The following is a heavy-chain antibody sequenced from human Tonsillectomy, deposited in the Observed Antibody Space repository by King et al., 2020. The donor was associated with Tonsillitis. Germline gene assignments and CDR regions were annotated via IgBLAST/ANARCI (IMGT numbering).Heavy chain of an antibody. CDR1: GFTFSSYT. CDR2: IGGSAGST. D-gene: IGHD2-2*01. CDR3: AKGAGAVPAATHYFDY. Sequence: QLVQSGGGLVQPGGSLRLSCAASGFTFSSYTMNWVRQAPGKGLEWGSRIGGSAGSTYYADSVKGRFTISRDNSKNTLYLQINSLRAEDTAVYYCAKGAGAVPAATHYFDYWGQGTLVTVSS. V-gene: IGHV3-23*04. J-gene: IGHJ4*02.